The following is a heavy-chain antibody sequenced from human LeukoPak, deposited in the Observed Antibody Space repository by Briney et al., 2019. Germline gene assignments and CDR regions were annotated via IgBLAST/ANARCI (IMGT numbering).Heavy chain of an antibody. Sequence: GGSLRLSCAASGFTFNTYGMHWVRQAPGKGLEWVAFIRYDESDKFYADSVKGRFTISRDNSKNTLYLQMNSLRAEDTAVYYCAKAADSGNYLNWFDPWGQGTLVTVSS. J-gene: IGHJ5*02. D-gene: IGHD1-26*01. CDR3: AKAADSGNYLNWFDP. V-gene: IGHV3-30*02. CDR2: IRYDESDK. CDR1: GFTFNTYG.